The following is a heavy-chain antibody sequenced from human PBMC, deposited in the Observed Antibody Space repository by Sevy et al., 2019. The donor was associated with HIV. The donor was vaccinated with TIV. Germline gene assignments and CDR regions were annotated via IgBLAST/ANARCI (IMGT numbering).Heavy chain of an antibody. D-gene: IGHD2-15*01. V-gene: IGHV1-18*01. CDR2: ISPQNGDT. CDR3: ARAYCSGGSCYSIAY. CDR1: GYSFTTYR. J-gene: IGHJ4*02. Sequence: ASVKVSCKASGYSFTTYRITWLRQAPGQGLEWMGWISPQNGDTNYVQNLQGRVTMITDTSTSTAYMELRSLRSDDTAVYYCARAYCSGGSCYSIAYWGQGTRVTVSS.